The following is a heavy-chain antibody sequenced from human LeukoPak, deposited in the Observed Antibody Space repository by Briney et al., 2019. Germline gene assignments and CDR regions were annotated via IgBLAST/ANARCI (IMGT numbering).Heavy chain of an antibody. J-gene: IGHJ4*02. CDR1: DYTFANYA. CDR3: ARDGIGDHFWSLFDY. D-gene: IGHD3-3*02. CDR2: ISGSSGST. Sequence: GASVKVSCETSDYTFANYAISWVRQAPGQGLEWMGWISGSSGSTKYEQKFQGRVTMTMDTSTSTAYMEVKSLRSDDTAVYYCARDGIGDHFWSLFDYWGQGTLVTVSS. V-gene: IGHV1-18*01.